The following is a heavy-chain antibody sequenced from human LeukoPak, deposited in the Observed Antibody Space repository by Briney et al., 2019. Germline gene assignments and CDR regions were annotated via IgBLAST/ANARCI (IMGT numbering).Heavy chain of an antibody. Sequence: SGTLSLTCAVSGVPIASHSWWSWVRQPPGKGLECIGEIYHTGGANYKPSLKSRVTMSVDTSNNHFSLKLTSVTAADTAVYFCAYNRDFALDNWGQGTLVTVSS. V-gene: IGHV4-4*02. J-gene: IGHJ4*02. D-gene: IGHD1-14*01. CDR1: GVPIASHSW. CDR2: IYHTGGA. CDR3: AYNRDFALDN.